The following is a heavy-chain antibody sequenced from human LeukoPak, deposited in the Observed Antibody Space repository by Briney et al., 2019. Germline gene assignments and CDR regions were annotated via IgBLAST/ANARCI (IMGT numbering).Heavy chain of an antibody. Sequence: ASVKVSCKASGYTFTGYYMHWVRQAPGQGLEWMGWINPNSGGTNYAQKFQGRVTMTRDTSISTAYMELSRLRSDDTAVYYCAREDIVATTYLYYFDYWGQGALVTVSS. CDR2: INPNSGGT. CDR3: AREDIVATTYLYYFDY. D-gene: IGHD5-12*01. V-gene: IGHV1-2*02. CDR1: GYTFTGYY. J-gene: IGHJ4*02.